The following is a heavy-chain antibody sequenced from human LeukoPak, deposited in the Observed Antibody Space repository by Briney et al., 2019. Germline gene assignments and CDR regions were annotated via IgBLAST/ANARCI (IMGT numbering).Heavy chain of an antibody. CDR2: ISSSGSTI. CDR3: ARETYYYDSSGYYNDAFDI. V-gene: IGHV3-48*03. D-gene: IGHD3-22*01. CDR1: GFTFSSYE. Sequence: LGGSLRLSCAASGFTFSSYEMNWVRQAPGKGLEWVSYISSSGSTIYYADSVKGRFTISRDNAKNSLYLQMNSLRAEDTAVYYCARETYYYDSSGYYNDAFDIWGQGTMVTVSS. J-gene: IGHJ3*02.